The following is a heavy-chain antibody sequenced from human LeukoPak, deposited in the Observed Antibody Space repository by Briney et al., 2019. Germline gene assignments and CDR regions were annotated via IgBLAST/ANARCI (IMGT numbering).Heavy chain of an antibody. CDR2: IYYSGST. D-gene: IGHD3-3*01. J-gene: IGHJ4*02. CDR3: AGRYFDYTDY. CDR1: GGSISSYY. V-gene: IGHV4-59*01. Sequence: SETLSLTCTVSGGSISSYYWSWIRQPPGRGLEWIGYIYYSGSTNYNPSLKSRLTISVDTSKNQFSLKLSSVTAADTAIYYCAGRYFDYTDYWGQGTLVTVSS.